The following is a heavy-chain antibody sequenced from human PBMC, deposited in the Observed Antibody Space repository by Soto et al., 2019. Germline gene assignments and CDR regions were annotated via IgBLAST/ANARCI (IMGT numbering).Heavy chain of an antibody. V-gene: IGHV3-23*01. CDR1: GFTFSSYA. Sequence: PGGSPRLSCAASGFTFSSYAMSWVRQAPGKGLEWVSAISGSGGSTYYADTVKGRFTISRDNSKNTLYLQMNSLRAEDTAVYYCAKDRRYCSSTSCHVVFDYWGQGTLVTVSS. CDR3: AKDRRYCSSTSCHVVFDY. J-gene: IGHJ4*02. CDR2: ISGSGGST. D-gene: IGHD2-2*01.